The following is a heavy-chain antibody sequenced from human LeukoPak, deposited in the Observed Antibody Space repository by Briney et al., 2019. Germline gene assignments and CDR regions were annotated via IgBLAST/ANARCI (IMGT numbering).Heavy chain of an antibody. Sequence: GGSLRLSCAASGFTVHSNYMSWVRQAPGKGLEWVSVIDRSGVTHYADSVKGRFTISRDNSKNTLYLQMNSLRAEDTGVYYCAKDLWAMAFDYWGQGTLVTVSS. CDR1: GFTVHSNY. V-gene: IGHV3-53*01. D-gene: IGHD2-21*01. J-gene: IGHJ4*02. CDR3: AKDLWAMAFDY. CDR2: IDRSGVT.